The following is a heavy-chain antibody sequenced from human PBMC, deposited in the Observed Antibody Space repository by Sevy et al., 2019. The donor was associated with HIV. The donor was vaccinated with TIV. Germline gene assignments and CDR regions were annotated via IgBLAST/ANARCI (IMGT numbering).Heavy chain of an antibody. J-gene: IGHJ3*02. CDR3: ASLAYCGGDCYSGAFDI. D-gene: IGHD2-21*02. CDR2: ISSSSSTI. V-gene: IGHV3-48*02. CDR1: GFTFSSYS. Sequence: GGSLRLSCAASGFTFSSYSMNRVRQAPGKGLEWVSYISSSSSTIYYADSVKGRFTISRDNAKNSLYLQMNSLRDEDTAVYYCASLAYCGGDCYSGAFDIWGQGTMVTVSS.